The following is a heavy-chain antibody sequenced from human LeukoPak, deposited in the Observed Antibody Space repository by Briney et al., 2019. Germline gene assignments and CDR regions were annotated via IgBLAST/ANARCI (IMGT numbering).Heavy chain of an antibody. CDR1: GFTVSSNY. V-gene: IGHV3-53*01. Sequence: PGGSLRLSCAASGFTVSSNYMSWVRQAPGKGLERVSVIYSGGSTYYADSVKGRFTISRDNSKNTLYLQMNSLRAEDTAVYYCARQRNAGYFDYWGQGTLVTVSS. J-gene: IGHJ4*02. CDR2: IYSGGST. CDR3: ARQRNAGYFDY. D-gene: IGHD3-22*01.